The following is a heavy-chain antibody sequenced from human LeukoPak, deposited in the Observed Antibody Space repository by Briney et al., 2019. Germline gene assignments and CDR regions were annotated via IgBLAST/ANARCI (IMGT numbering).Heavy chain of an antibody. D-gene: IGHD1-26*01. CDR3: AKDSGRGYFDY. CDR2: ISGSGGST. V-gene: IGHV3-23*01. J-gene: IGHJ4*02. Sequence: GGSLRLSCAASGFTSSNYAMNWVRQAPGKGLEWVSAISGSGGSTYYADSVKGRFTISRDNSKNTLYLQMNSLRAEDTAVYYCAKDSGRGYFDYWGQGTLVTVSS. CDR1: GFTSSNYA.